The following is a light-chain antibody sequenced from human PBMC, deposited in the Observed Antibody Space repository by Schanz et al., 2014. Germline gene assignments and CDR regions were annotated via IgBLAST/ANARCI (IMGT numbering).Light chain of an antibody. CDR3: QQYDNPPLT. Sequence: DIQMTQSPSSLSASVGDRVIITCQASQDINNYLNWYQQKPGKAPKLLIYGASNLETGVPSRFSGSGSGTDFTFTISSLHPEDVATYYCQQYDNPPLTFGGGTKVEIK. V-gene: IGKV1-33*01. CDR2: GAS. CDR1: QDINNY. J-gene: IGKJ4*01.